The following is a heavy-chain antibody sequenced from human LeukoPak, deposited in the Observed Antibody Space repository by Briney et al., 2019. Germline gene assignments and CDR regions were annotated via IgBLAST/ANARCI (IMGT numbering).Heavy chain of an antibody. J-gene: IGHJ4*02. CDR1: GFTFSSYA. Sequence: GGSLRLSCAASGFTFSSYAMSWVRQAPGKGLEWVSAISGSGGSTYYAGSVKGRFTISRDNSKNTLYLQMNSLRAEDTAVYYCAKDPTNFWSGYGYYFDYWGQGTLVTVSS. CDR3: AKDPTNFWSGYGYYFDY. CDR2: ISGSGGST. V-gene: IGHV3-23*01. D-gene: IGHD3-3*01.